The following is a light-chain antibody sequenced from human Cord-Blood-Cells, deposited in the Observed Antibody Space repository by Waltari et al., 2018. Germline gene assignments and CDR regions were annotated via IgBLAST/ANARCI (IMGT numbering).Light chain of an antibody. CDR1: QGISSY. CDR3: QQSYSTAYT. Sequence: DIQMTQSPSSLSASVGDRVTITCRAGQGISSYLNWYQQKPGKAPKLLIYAASSLQSGVSRRYSRSGSGTDVTLTISSLQPEDFATYYWQQSYSTAYTCGQVTKLGIK. J-gene: IGKJ2*01. V-gene: IGKV1-39*01. CDR2: AAS.